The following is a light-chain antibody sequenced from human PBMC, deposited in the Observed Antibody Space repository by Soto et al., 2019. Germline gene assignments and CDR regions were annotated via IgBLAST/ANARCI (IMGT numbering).Light chain of an antibody. V-gene: IGKV3-20*01. Sequence: DIVLTQSPGTLSLSPGERATLSCRASQSVSSTYLAWYQQKPGQAPRILIFGASNRATGIPDRFSGSGSGTDFTLTISRLEPEDCAVYYCQHYGSSSSTFLQGTKLPIK. CDR1: QSVSSTY. CDR3: QHYGSSSST. J-gene: IGKJ2*01. CDR2: GAS.